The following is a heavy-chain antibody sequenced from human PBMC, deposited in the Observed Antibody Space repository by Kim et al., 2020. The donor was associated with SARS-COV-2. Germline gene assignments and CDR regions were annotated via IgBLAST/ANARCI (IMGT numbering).Heavy chain of an antibody. Sequence: GGSLRLSCAASGFTFSSYWMSWVRQAPGKGLEWVANIKQDGREKYYVDSVKGRFTISRDNAKNSLYLQMNSLRAEDTAVYYCAREALIEDFWSGHPERDYGMDVWGQGTTVTVSS. V-gene: IGHV3-7*01. D-gene: IGHD3-3*01. CDR3: AREALIEDFWSGHPERDYGMDV. CDR2: IKQDGREK. J-gene: IGHJ6*02. CDR1: GFTFSSYW.